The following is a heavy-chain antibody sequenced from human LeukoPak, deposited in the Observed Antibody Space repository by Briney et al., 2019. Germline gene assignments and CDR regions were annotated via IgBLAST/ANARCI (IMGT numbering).Heavy chain of an antibody. CDR3: ARDRPGSYWYFDL. J-gene: IGHJ2*01. V-gene: IGHV4-59*01. CDR2: IYYLGST. D-gene: IGHD3-10*01. CDR1: GGSISSYH. Sequence: SETPSLTCTVSGGSISSYHWSWIRQPPGKGLEWVGHIYYLGSTNYNPSLKSRVAISIDTSKNYFSLKLNSVIAADTAVYYCARDRPGSYWYFDLWGRGTLVTVSS.